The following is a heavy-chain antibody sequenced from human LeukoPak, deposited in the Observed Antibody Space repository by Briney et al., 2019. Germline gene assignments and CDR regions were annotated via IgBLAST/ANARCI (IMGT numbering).Heavy chain of an antibody. D-gene: IGHD3-9*01. Sequence: ASVKVSCKASGYTFTSYGISWVRQAPGQGLEWMGWISAYSGNTNYAQKLQGRVTMTTNTSTNTAYMELGSLRSDDTAMYYCARARALTGYYNYWGQGTLVTVSS. CDR3: ARARALTGYYNY. CDR1: GYTFTSYG. V-gene: IGHV1-18*01. CDR2: ISAYSGNT. J-gene: IGHJ4*02.